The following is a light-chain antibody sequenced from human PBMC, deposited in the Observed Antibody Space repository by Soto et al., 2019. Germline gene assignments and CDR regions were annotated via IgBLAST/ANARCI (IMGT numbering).Light chain of an antibody. V-gene: IGKV1-39*01. CDR3: QQSYTTPL. J-gene: IGKJ3*01. CDR1: QSISTY. Sequence: DIQMTQSPSSLSASVGDRVTITGRASQSISTYLIWYPQKPGKAPKILIYAASSLQSGVPSRLGGSGSRTDFTLTISSMQPEDFATYYCQQSYTTPLFGPGTKVDIK. CDR2: AAS.